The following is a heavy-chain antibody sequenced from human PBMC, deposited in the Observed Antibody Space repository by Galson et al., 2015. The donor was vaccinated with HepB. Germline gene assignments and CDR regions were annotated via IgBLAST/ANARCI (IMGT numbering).Heavy chain of an antibody. J-gene: IGHJ4*02. CDR2: IYYSGST. CDR3: ARVYDYREQYYFDY. Sequence: TLSLTCTVSGGSISSGDYYWSWIRQPPGKGLEWIGYIYYSGSTYYNPSLKSRVTISVDTSKNQFSLKLSSVTAADTAVYYCARVYDYREQYYFDYWGQGTLVTVSS. D-gene: IGHD4-11*01. V-gene: IGHV4-30-4*01. CDR1: GGSISSGDYY.